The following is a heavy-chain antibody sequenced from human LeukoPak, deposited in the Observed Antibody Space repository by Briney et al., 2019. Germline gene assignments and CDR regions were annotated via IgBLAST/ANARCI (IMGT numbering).Heavy chain of an antibody. CDR2: ISYDGSNK. V-gene: IGHV3-30*04. CDR1: GFTFSGYA. Sequence: GRPLRVYCAASGFTFSGYAMHSVRQAPGKELEWVAVISYDGSNKYYADSVKGRFTISRDNSKNTLYLQMNSLRAEDTAVYYCAREAGPSDYGDYLGYYYGMDVWGQGTTVTVSS. J-gene: IGHJ6*02. D-gene: IGHD4-17*01. CDR3: AREAGPSDYGDYLGYYYGMDV.